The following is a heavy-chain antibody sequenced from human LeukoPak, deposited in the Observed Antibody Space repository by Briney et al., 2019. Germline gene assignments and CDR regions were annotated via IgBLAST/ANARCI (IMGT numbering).Heavy chain of an antibody. J-gene: IGHJ4*02. V-gene: IGHV4-39*01. CDR1: GGSISSSSYY. CDR2: IYYSGST. CDR3: ARHFPYNDHQ. D-gene: IGHD1-14*01. Sequence: SETLSLTCTVSGGSISSSSYYWGWIRQPPGKGLEWIGSIYYSGSTNYNPSLKSRLTISVDTSKNQFSLKLSSVTAADTAVYYCARHFPYNDHQWGQGTLVTVSS.